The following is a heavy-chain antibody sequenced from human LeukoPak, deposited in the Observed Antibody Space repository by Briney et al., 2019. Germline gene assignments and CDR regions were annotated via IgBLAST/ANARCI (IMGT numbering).Heavy chain of an antibody. D-gene: IGHD3-10*01. CDR1: GFTFSSYW. CDR3: ARDGYGSGRSRPRNLNWFDP. CDR2: ISSSGSTI. J-gene: IGHJ5*02. V-gene: IGHV3-48*04. Sequence: PGGSLRLSCAASGFTFSSYWMHWVRQAPGKGLEWVSYISSSGSTIYYADSVKGRFTISRDNAKNSLYLQMNSLRAEDTAVYYCARDGYGSGRSRPRNLNWFDPWGQGTLVTVSS.